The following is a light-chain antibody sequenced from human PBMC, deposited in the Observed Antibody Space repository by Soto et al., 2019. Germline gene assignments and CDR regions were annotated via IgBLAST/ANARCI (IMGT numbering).Light chain of an antibody. J-gene: IGLJ1*01. CDR2: EVS. Sequence: QSVLTQPASVSGSPGQSITISCTGTSSDVGGYNYVSWYQQHPGKAPKLMIYEVSNRPSGVSNRFSGSRSGNTASPTISGLQAEDEAEYYCNSYTSSSTFVFGTGTKLTVL. CDR1: SSDVGGYNY. V-gene: IGLV2-14*01. CDR3: NSYTSSSTFV.